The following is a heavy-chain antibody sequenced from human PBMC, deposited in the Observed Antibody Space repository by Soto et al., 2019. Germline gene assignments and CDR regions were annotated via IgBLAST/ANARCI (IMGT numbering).Heavy chain of an antibody. V-gene: IGHV4-61*01. Sequence: QVQLQVLGAGLVKPSETLSLTCTVSGGSVSSGSYYWSWIRQPPGKGLEWIGYIYYSGSTNYNPSLKSRVTISVDTSKNQFSLKLSSVTAANTAVYYCARSNAYNDVWSGYFDYWGQGTLVTVSS. D-gene: IGHD3-3*01. CDR1: GGSVSSGSYY. CDR2: IYYSGST. J-gene: IGHJ4*02. CDR3: ARSNAYNDVWSGYFDY.